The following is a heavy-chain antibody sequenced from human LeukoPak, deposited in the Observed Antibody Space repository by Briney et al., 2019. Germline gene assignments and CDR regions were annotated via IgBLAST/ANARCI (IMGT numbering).Heavy chain of an antibody. Sequence: ETLSLTCTVSGGSIRSTVHYWAWIRQSPGKGLEWIGSSDYSGGTTYNPSLKSRVTVSVDTSKNQFSLKLTSVTAADTAVYYCARDFGDFRTDYWGQGTLVTVSS. CDR3: ARDFGDFRTDY. CDR2: SDYSGGT. J-gene: IGHJ4*02. CDR1: GGSIRSTVHY. V-gene: IGHV4-39*01. D-gene: IGHD4-17*01.